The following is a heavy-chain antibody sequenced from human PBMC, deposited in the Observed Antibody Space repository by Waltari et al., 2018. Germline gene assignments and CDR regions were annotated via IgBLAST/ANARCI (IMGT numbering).Heavy chain of an antibody. Sequence: QLQMQESGPGLVRPSETLSLTCAVSGGSITTITYFWGWFRQPPGKGLEWIASFSYNGNTYYNPSLKSRVTISGDTSKNQFSLVLTSVTAADTAVYYCARGLGAIYWGHGTLVTVSS. V-gene: IGHV4-39*07. J-gene: IGHJ4*01. CDR1: GGSITTITYF. CDR3: ARGLGAIY. CDR2: FSYNGNT. D-gene: IGHD2-21*01.